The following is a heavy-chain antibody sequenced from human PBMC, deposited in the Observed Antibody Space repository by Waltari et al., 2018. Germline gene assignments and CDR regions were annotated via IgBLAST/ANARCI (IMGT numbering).Heavy chain of an antibody. CDR1: GGSFSGYY. CDR2: INHSGTT. CDR3: ARPSSSWSPYNWFDP. J-gene: IGHJ5*02. Sequence: QVQLQQWGAGLLKPSETLSLTCAVYGGSFSGYYWSWIRQPPGKGLEWLGEINHSGTTNYNPSLKSRVTISVDTSKNQFSLKLSSVTAADTAVYYCARPSSSWSPYNWFDPWGQGTLVTVSS. V-gene: IGHV4-34*01. D-gene: IGHD6-13*01.